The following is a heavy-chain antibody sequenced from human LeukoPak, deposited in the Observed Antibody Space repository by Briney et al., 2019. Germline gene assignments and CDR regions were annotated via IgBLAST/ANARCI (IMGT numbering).Heavy chain of an antibody. V-gene: IGHV3-49*03. CDR1: GFTFGDFG. D-gene: IGHD4-23*01. J-gene: IGHJ4*02. CDR2: IRSKGYAGTT. CDR3: TRNDYGGNSGWAKSGTFDN. Sequence: PGGSLRLSCTASGFTFGDFGMTWFRQAPGKGLEWVGFIRSKGYAGTTEYAASVKGRFTISRDDSKSIAYLQMNSLKSEDTAVYYCTRNDYGGNSGWAKSGTFDNWGQGTLVTVSS.